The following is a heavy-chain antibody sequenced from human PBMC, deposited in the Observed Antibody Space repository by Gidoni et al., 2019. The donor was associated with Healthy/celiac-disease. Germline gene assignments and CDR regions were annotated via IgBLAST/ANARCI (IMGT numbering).Heavy chain of an antibody. D-gene: IGHD3-10*01. Sequence: EVQLVESGGGLVKPGGSLRLSCAASGFTFSNAWMNWVRQAPGKGLEWVGRIKSKTDGGTTDYAAPVKGRFTISRDDSKNTLYLQMNSLKTEDTAVYYCTESYYGSGSYYPIDYWGQGTLVTVSS. J-gene: IGHJ4*02. CDR1: GFTFSNAW. CDR2: IKSKTDGGTT. V-gene: IGHV3-15*07. CDR3: TESYYGSGSYYPIDY.